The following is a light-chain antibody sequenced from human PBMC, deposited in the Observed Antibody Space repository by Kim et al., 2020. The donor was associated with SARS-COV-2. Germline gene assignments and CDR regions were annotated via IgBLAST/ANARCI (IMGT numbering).Light chain of an antibody. Sequence: SLSPGERATLSCRASQTVSSYLAWYQQKPGQAPRLLIYGASSRATGIPDRLSGSGSGTDFTLTISRLEPEDFAVYYCQQYGSSPFTFGQGTKLEI. CDR2: GAS. CDR1: QTVSSY. CDR3: QQYGSSPFT. J-gene: IGKJ2*01. V-gene: IGKV3-20*01.